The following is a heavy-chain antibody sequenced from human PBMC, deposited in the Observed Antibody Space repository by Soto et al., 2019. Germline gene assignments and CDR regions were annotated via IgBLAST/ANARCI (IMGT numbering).Heavy chain of an antibody. Sequence: SETLSLTCAVSGGSISSGGYSWSCIRQPPGKGLEWIGYIYHSGSTYYNPSLKSRVTISVDRSKNQFSLKLSSVTAADTAVYYCARDSGAAGTGYYYYGMDVWGQGTTVTVSS. V-gene: IGHV4-30-2*01. J-gene: IGHJ6*02. CDR2: IYHSGST. CDR1: GGSISSGGYS. D-gene: IGHD6-13*01. CDR3: ARDSGAAGTGYYYYGMDV.